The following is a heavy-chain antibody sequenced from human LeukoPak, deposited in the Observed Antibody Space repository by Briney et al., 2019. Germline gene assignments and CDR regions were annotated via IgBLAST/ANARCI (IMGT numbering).Heavy chain of an antibody. CDR2: IRNKDYGGTT. CDR3: ARDHGLRFLEWSPLDAFNV. CDR1: GFTFGDYA. J-gene: IGHJ3*01. Sequence: KPGRSLRLSCTASGFTFGDYAMSWIRQAPGKGLEWVGFIRNKDYGGTTEYAASVKGRFAISRDDSNSIAYLQMNSLKTEDTAVYFCARDHGLRFLEWSPLDAFNVWGQGSMVTVSS. V-gene: IGHV3-49*05. D-gene: IGHD3-3*01.